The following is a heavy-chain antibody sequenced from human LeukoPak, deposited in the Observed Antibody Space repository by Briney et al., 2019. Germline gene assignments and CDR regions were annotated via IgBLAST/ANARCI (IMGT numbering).Heavy chain of an antibody. J-gene: IGHJ3*02. CDR1: GFTVSSNY. V-gene: IGHV3-53*01. Sequence: GGSLRLSCAASGFTVSSNYMSWVRQAPGKGLEWVSVIYSGGSTYYADSVKGRFTISRDNSKNTLYLQMNSLRAEDTAVYYCARRRQFQRFLEWPYPDAFDIWGQGTMVTVSS. CDR2: IYSGGST. CDR3: ARRRQFQRFLEWPYPDAFDI. D-gene: IGHD3-3*01.